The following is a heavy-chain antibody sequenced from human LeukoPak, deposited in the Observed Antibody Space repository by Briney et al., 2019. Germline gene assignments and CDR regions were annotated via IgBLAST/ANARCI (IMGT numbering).Heavy chain of an antibody. D-gene: IGHD6-13*01. CDR1: GYTFTGYY. CDR3: ARSGGYSSSWYSSYAFDI. V-gene: IGHV1-2*02. Sequence: ASVKVSCKASGYTFTGYYIHWVRQAPGQGLEWMGWINPNSGGTNYAQKFQGRVTMTRDTSISTAYMELSGLRSDDTAVYYCARSGGYSSSWYSSYAFDIWGQGTMVTVSS. J-gene: IGHJ3*02. CDR2: INPNSGGT.